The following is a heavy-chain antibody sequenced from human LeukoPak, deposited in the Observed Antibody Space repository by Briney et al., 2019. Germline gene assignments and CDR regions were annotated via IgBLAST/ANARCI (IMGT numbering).Heavy chain of an antibody. V-gene: IGHV3-11*06. D-gene: IGHD2-21*02. CDR2: ISSSSSYT. J-gene: IGHJ4*02. CDR3: ARVVAVTSYYFDY. CDR1: GFTFSDYY. Sequence: GGSLRLSCAASGFTFSDYYMSWIRQAPGKGLEWVSYISSSSSYTNYADSVKGRFTISRDNAKSSLYLQMNSLRAEDTAVYYCARVVAVTSYYFDYWGQGTLVTVSS.